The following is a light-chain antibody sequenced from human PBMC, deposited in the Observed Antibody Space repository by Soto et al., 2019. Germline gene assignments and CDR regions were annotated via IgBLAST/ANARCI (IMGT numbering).Light chain of an antibody. CDR2: DAS. J-gene: IGKJ1*01. Sequence: EIVLTQSPGTLSLSPGERATLSCRASQSVSSRSLAWYQQKPGQAPRLLIYDASTRATGIPDRFSGSGSGTDFTLTISRVEPEDFALYYCQQYGTSLWTFGQGTKVDIK. V-gene: IGKV3-20*01. CDR3: QQYGTSLWT. CDR1: QSVSSRS.